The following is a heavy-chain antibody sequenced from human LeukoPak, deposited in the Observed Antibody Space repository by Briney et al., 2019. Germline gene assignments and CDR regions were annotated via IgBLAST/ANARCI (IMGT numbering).Heavy chain of an antibody. CDR2: IYYSGST. Sequence: TSETLSLTYTVSGGSISSYYWSWIRQPPGKGLEWTGYIYYSGSTNYNPSLKSRVTISVDTSKNQFSLKLSSVTAADTAVYYCAGGLGYCSGGSCAYFDYWGQGTLVTVSS. CDR1: GGSISSYY. V-gene: IGHV4-59*01. D-gene: IGHD2-15*01. J-gene: IGHJ4*02. CDR3: AGGLGYCSGGSCAYFDY.